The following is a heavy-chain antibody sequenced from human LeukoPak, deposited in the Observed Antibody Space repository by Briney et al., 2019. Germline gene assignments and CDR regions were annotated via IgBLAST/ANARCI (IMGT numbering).Heavy chain of an antibody. V-gene: IGHV3-49*04. D-gene: IGHD2-2*01. CDR2: IRSKLYGGTT. CDR1: GFTFGDYA. J-gene: IGHJ6*02. Sequence: PWRSLRLSCTASGFTFGDYAMSWVRQAPGRGLEWVAFIRSKLYGGTTDYAASVKGRFTISRVDSKSIAYLQMNSLKTEDTAVYYCTRWVRYCSSSSCPYYYYGMDVWGQGTTVTVSS. CDR3: TRWVRYCSSSSCPYYYYGMDV.